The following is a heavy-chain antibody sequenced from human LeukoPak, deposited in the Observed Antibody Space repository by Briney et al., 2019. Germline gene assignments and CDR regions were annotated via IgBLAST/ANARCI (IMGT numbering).Heavy chain of an antibody. CDR3: ARGRGRDGDNLTS. CDR1: GGSISSYY. J-gene: IGHJ4*02. V-gene: IGHV4-59*01. D-gene: IGHD5-24*01. Sequence: SETLSLTCTVSGGSISSYYWSWIRQPPGKGLEWIGYIYYSGSTNYNPSLKSRVTISVDTSKNQFSLKVTSVTAADTAVYYCARGRGRDGDNLTSWGQGTLVTVSS. CDR2: IYYSGST.